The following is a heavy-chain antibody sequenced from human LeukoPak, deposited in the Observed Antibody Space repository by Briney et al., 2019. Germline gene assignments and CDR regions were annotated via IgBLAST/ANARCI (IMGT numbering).Heavy chain of an antibody. J-gene: IGHJ4*02. CDR1: GFTFSDYY. Sequence: PGGSLRLSCAASGFTFSDYYMSWIRQAPGKGLEWVSYISSSGSTIYYADSVKGRFTISRDNAKSSLYLQMNSPRAEDTAVYYCARDPEIVTPGGDYWGQGTLVTVSS. D-gene: IGHD4-23*01. CDR2: ISSSGSTI. CDR3: ARDPEIVTPGGDY. V-gene: IGHV3-11*01.